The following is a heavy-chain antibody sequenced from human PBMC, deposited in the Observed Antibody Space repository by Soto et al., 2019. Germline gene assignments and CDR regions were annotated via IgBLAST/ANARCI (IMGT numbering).Heavy chain of an antibody. J-gene: IGHJ6*02. CDR1: GYTLTELS. D-gene: IGHD3-3*01. CDR2: FDPEDGET. Sequence: ASVKVSCKVSGYTLTELSMHWVRQAPGKGLEWMGGFDPEDGETIYAQKFQGRVTMTGDTSTDTAYMELSSLRSEDTAVYYCAAVGVVIPPLVYYGMDVWGQGTTVTVSS. V-gene: IGHV1-24*01. CDR3: AAVGVVIPPLVYYGMDV.